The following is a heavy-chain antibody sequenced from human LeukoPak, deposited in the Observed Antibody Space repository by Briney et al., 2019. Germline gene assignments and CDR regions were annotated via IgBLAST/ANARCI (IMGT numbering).Heavy chain of an antibody. CDR3: GRDRYGNNYLDV. J-gene: IGHJ6*03. D-gene: IGHD1/OR15-1a*01. V-gene: IGHV3-53*01. CDR2: IYSGGTT. CDR1: GFTVSSNF. Sequence: PGGSLRLSCAASGFTVSSNFMSWVRQAPGKGLEWVSVIYSGGTTYYADSVKGRFTTSRDNSKNTLYLQMNSLRGEDTAVYYCGRDRYGNNYLDVRGKGTTVTVSS.